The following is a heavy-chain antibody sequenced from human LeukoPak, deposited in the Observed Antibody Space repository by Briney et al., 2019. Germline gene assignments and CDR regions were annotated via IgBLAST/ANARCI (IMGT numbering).Heavy chain of an antibody. CDR3: SRVYYYMDV. Sequence: GGSLRLSCAASGFTFSSYEMNWVRQAPGKGLEWVSYISSSGSTIYYADSVKGRLTSSRDNSKNSLYLQMNSLRAEDTAVYYCSRVYYYMDVWGKGATVTVSS. J-gene: IGHJ6*03. CDR1: GFTFSSYE. V-gene: IGHV3-48*03. CDR2: ISSSGSTI.